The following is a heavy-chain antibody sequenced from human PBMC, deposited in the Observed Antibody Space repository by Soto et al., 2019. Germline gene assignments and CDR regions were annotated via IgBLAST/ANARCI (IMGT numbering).Heavy chain of an antibody. CDR2: IYPGDSDT. CDR1: GYSFTSYW. Sequence: PGESLKISCKGSGYSFTSYWIGWVRQMPGKGLEWMGIIYPGDSDTRYSPSFQGQVTISADKSISTAYLQWSSLKASDTAMYYCARTYYDILTGEPAFDYWGQGTLVTVSS. D-gene: IGHD3-9*01. J-gene: IGHJ4*02. CDR3: ARTYYDILTGEPAFDY. V-gene: IGHV5-51*01.